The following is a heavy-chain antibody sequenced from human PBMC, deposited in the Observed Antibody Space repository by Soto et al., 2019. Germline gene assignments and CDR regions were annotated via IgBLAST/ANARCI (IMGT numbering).Heavy chain of an antibody. CDR3: ASSNIAAAGFYYYGLDV. CDR1: GGSISSYY. Sequence: QVQLQESGPGLVKPSETLSLTCTVSGGSISSYYWSWIRQPPGKGLEWIGYIYYSGSTNYNPSLESRVTISVDTSKNQFSLKVSSVPAADTAVYYCASSNIAAAGFYYYGLDVWGRGTTVTVSS. V-gene: IGHV4-59*01. D-gene: IGHD6-13*01. J-gene: IGHJ6*02. CDR2: IYYSGST.